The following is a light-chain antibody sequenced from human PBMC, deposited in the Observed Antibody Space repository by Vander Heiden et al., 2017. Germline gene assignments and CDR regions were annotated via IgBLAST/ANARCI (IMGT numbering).Light chain of an antibody. CDR3: VQGLQTPWT. J-gene: IGKJ1*01. CDR1: QILLHSNGYNY. Sequence: DFVLTQSPLSLSVTPGDPASISSSSSQILLHSNGYNYLDWYLQKPGQSPQLLIYVGSNRASGVPERFSGSGSGTDFTLKISRVEAEDVGVYYCVQGLQTPWTFGQGTKVEVK. CDR2: VGS. V-gene: IGKV2-28*01.